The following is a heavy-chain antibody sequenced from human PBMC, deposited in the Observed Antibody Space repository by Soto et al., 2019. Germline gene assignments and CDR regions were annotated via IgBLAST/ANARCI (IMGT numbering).Heavy chain of an antibody. Sequence: QVQLVQSGAEVKKPGASVKVSCKASGYTFTSYGISWVRQVPGQGLEWMGWISAYNGNTNYAQKLQGRVTMTTDTSTSTAYMELRSLRSDDTAVYYCARDTYSSSFSSDPELDYWGQGTLVTVSS. D-gene: IGHD6-6*01. CDR3: ARDTYSSSFSSDPELDY. V-gene: IGHV1-18*01. CDR1: GYTFTSYG. CDR2: ISAYNGNT. J-gene: IGHJ4*02.